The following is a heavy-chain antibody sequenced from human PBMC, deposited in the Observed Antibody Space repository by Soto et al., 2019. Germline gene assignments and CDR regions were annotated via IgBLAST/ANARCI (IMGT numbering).Heavy chain of an antibody. Sequence: QITLKESGPTLVKPTQTLTLTCTFSGFSLSTSGVGVGWIRQPPGKALEWLALIYWDDDKRYSPSLKTRLSSTKVTSEMHIVVTIDHMDAGDTASFLGDGKVVYCSGHGWPNVFDLWGQGNLDNFSS. J-gene: IGHJ5*02. D-gene: IGHD2-15*01. CDR2: IYWDDDK. CDR1: GFSLSTSGVG. CDR3: DGKVVYCSGHGWPNVFDL. V-gene: IGHV2-5*02.